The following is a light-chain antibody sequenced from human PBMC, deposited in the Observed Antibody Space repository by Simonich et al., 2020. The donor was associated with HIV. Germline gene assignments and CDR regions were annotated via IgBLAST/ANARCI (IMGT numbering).Light chain of an antibody. CDR2: GAS. Sequence: EIVMTQSPATLSVSPGERATLSCRASQSVSSKLAWYQQKPGQAPRLLIYGASTRATGIPARFSGSGSGTEFTLTISSMQSEDFAVYYCQQHGASSITFGQGTRLEIK. J-gene: IGKJ5*01. V-gene: IGKV3-15*01. CDR1: QSVSSK. CDR3: QQHGASSIT.